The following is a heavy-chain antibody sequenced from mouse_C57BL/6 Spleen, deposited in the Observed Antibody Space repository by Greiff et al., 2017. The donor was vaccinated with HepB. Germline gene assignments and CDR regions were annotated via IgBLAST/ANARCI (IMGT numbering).Heavy chain of an antibody. CDR1: GYAFSSYW. CDR3: ARRGSSYVPFFDY. Sequence: QVHVKQSGAELVKPGASVKISCKASGYAFSSYWMNWVKQRPGKGLEWIGQIYPGDGDTNYNGKFKGKATLTADKSSSTAYMQLSSLTSEDSAVYFCARRGSSYVPFFDYWGQGTTLTVSS. CDR2: IYPGDGDT. D-gene: IGHD1-1*01. J-gene: IGHJ2*01. V-gene: IGHV1-80*01.